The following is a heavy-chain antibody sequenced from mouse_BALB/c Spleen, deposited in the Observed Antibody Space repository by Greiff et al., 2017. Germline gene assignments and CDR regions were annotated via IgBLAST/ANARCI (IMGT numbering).Heavy chain of an antibody. CDR1: GYTFTDYE. J-gene: IGHJ4*01. CDR3: TRDDYYAMDY. V-gene: IGHV1-15*01. Sequence: QVQLQQSGAELVRPGASVTLSCKASGYTFTDYEMHWVKQTPVHGLEWIGAIDPETGGTAYNQKFKGKATLTADKSSSTAYMELSSLTNEDSAVYYCTRDDYYAMDYWGQGTSVTVSS. CDR2: IDPETGGT.